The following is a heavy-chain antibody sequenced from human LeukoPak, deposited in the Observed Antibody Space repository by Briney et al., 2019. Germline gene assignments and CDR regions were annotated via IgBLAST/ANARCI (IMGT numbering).Heavy chain of an antibody. Sequence: PSETLSLTCTVSGGSISSSSYYWGWIRQPPGKGLEWIGSIYYSGSTYYNPSLKSRVTISVDTSKNQFSLKLSSVTAADTAVYYCASVAVVVVAAETESSTRYFDYWGQGTLVTVSS. CDR1: GGSISSSSYY. V-gene: IGHV4-39*07. D-gene: IGHD2-15*01. J-gene: IGHJ4*02. CDR3: ASVAVVVVAAETESSTRYFDY. CDR2: IYYSGST.